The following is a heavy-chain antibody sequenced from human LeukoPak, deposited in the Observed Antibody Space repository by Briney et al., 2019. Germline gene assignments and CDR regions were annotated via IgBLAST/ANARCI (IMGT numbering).Heavy chain of an antibody. CDR3: AIWTSGNY. V-gene: IGHV3-7*01. J-gene: IGHJ4*02. CDR1: GFTFSDHY. D-gene: IGHD1-1*01. CDR2: MDPSGSQK. Sequence: GGSLRLSCAASGFTFSDHYMDWVRQAPGKGLEWVANMDPSGSQKRYVDSVKGRFTISKDNPETTLYLEMYSLRAEDTAIYYCAIWTSGNYWGQGTPVTVSS.